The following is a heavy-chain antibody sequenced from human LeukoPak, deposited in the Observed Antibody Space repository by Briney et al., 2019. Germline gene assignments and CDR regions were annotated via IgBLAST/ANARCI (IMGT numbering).Heavy chain of an antibody. D-gene: IGHD2-2*01. CDR1: GFTFSSYA. Sequence: GGSLRLSCAASGFTFSSYAMSWVRQAPGKGLEWVSAISGSGGSTYYADSVKGRFTISRDNSKNTMYLQMNSLRAEDTAVYYCAKDTCSSTSCYFIYYYYMDVWGKGTTVTVSS. CDR3: AKDTCSSTSCYFIYYYYMDV. V-gene: IGHV3-23*01. J-gene: IGHJ6*03. CDR2: ISGSGGST.